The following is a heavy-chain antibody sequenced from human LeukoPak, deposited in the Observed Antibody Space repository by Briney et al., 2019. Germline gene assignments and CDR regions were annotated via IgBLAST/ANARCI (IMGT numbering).Heavy chain of an antibody. CDR1: GDSVSSKNGA. Sequence: SQTLSLTCAISGDSVSSKNGAWNWIRQSPSRGLEWLGRTYYRSKWYDDYADSVKGRITISPDTSKNQSSLHVYSVTPEDTAVYYCAREVGTSGWYTFDYWGQGTLVTVSS. D-gene: IGHD6-19*01. V-gene: IGHV6-1*01. J-gene: IGHJ4*02. CDR3: AREVGTSGWYTFDY. CDR2: TYYRSKWYD.